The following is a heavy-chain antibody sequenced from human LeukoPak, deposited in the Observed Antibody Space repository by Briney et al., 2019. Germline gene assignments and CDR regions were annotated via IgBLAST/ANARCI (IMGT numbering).Heavy chain of an antibody. CDR1: GFALKSYS. V-gene: IGHV3-21*01. J-gene: IGHJ5*01. D-gene: IGHD2-8*02. CDR2: ISSTSAYI. Sequence: GGPRRLSCAGSGFALKSYSLSWVRQAPGKGLEWVSSISSTSAYIYYADSVKGRFTISRDNVDNVVYLQMNSLGAEDTALYYCARVAVSGPTGWFDSWGQGTLVIVSS. CDR3: ARVAVSGPTGWFDS.